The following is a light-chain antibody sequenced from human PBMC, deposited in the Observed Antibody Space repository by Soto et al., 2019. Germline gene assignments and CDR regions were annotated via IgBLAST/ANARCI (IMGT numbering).Light chain of an antibody. CDR3: YQYGSTPPT. CDR1: QSVSSSY. CDR2: GAS. Sequence: EIVMTQSPGTLSLSPGERATLSCRASQSVSSSYLAWYQQKPGQAPRLLIWGASNRATGIPDRFSGSGSGTDFTLTISRLEPEDFVVFYCYQYGSTPPTFGQGTKVDIK. V-gene: IGKV3-20*01. J-gene: IGKJ1*01.